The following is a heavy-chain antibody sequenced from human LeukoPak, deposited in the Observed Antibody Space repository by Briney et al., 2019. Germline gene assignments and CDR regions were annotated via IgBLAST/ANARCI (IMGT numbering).Heavy chain of an antibody. CDR2: INPNSGGT. CDR3: ARRAYNYGGIWGGDWFDP. Sequence: ASVKVSCKASGYTFTGYYMHWVRQAPGQGLEWMGWINPNSGGTNYAQKFQGRVTMTRDTSISTAYMELSRLRSDDTAVYYCARRAYNYGGIWGGDWFDPWGQGTLVTVSS. V-gene: IGHV1-2*02. J-gene: IGHJ5*02. CDR1: GYTFTGYY. D-gene: IGHD4-23*01.